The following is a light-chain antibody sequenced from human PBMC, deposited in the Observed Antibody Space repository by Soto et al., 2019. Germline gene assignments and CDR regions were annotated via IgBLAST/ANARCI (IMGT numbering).Light chain of an antibody. Sequence: QSALTQPASVSGSPGQSITICCTGTSSDVGRYDLVSWYQHHPGHAPKLIIAEVNKRPSGVSNRFSGSKSGNTASLTISGLQADVEADYHFCSFSGSSTFVFGTGTKLTVL. CDR1: SSDVGRYDL. CDR3: CSFSGSSTFV. J-gene: IGLJ1*01. V-gene: IGLV2-23*02. CDR2: EVN.